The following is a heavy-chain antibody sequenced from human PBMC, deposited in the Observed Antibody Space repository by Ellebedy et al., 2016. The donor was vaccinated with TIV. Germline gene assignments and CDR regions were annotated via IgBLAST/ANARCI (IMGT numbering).Heavy chain of an antibody. CDR1: GFTFSDCW. J-gene: IGHJ4*02. CDR3: ARRSGESYGLRY. V-gene: IGHV3-74*01. CDR2: INSDGSST. D-gene: IGHD5-18*01. Sequence: GGSLRLSCAASGFTFSDCWMHWVRQAPGKGLFWVPRINSDGSSTIYADSVMGRFTTSRDNAKNTLYLQMNSLRAEDKGVYYCARRSGESYGLRYWGQGTLVTVSS.